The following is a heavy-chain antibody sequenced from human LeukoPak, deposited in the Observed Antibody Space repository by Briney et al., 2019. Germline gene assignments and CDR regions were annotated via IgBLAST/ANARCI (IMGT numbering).Heavy chain of an antibody. J-gene: IGHJ6*03. Sequence: GGSLRLSCAASGFTFSSYEMNWVRQAPGRGLEWVSYISSSGSTIYYADSVKGRFTISRDNAKNSLYLQINSLRAEDTAVYYCSRSTTIQVWPHMDVWCRGTTVTLSS. V-gene: IGHV3-48*03. D-gene: IGHD5-18*01. CDR1: GFTFSSYE. CDR2: ISSSGSTI. CDR3: SRSTTIQVWPHMDV.